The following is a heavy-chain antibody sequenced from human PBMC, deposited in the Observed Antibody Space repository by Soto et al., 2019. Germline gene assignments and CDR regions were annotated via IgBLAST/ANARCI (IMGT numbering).Heavy chain of an antibody. Sequence: GGSLRLSCAASGFTFSSYAMSWVRQAPGKGLEWVSIISGSGGTTFYADSVEGRFTISRDNSKNTLYLQMNSLRAEDTAVYYCAKDRDSVMVVTATFDYWGQGTQVTVSS. CDR2: ISGSGGTT. J-gene: IGHJ4*02. V-gene: IGHV3-23*01. D-gene: IGHD2-15*01. CDR1: GFTFSSYA. CDR3: AKDRDSVMVVTATFDY.